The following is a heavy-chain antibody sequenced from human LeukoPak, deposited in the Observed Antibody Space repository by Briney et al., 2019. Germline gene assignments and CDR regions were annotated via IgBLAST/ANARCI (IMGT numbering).Heavy chain of an antibody. Sequence: SETLSLTCTVSGDSISSYYWSWIRQPPGKGLEWIGYIYTSGSTNHSPSLKSRVTISVDTSKNQFALKLSSVTAADTAVYYCARYIRSVVGAHYFDYWGQGTLVSVSS. CDR3: ARYIRSVVGAHYFDY. V-gene: IGHV4-4*09. J-gene: IGHJ4*02. D-gene: IGHD1-26*01. CDR2: IYTSGST. CDR1: GDSISSYY.